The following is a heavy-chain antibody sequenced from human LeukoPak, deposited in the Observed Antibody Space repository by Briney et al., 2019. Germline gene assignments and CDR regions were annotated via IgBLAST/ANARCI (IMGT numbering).Heavy chain of an antibody. CDR1: GGSMSSHY. J-gene: IGHJ5*02. CDR2: VYYSGST. Sequence: SETLSLTCTASGGSMSSHYWSWIRQPPGKGLEWIGYVYYSGSTTYNPSLKSRVTISLDMSKNQFSLKLTSVTAADTAVYHCARQQGWFDPWGQGILVTVSS. D-gene: IGHD1/OR15-1a*01. CDR3: ARQQGWFDP. V-gene: IGHV4-59*11.